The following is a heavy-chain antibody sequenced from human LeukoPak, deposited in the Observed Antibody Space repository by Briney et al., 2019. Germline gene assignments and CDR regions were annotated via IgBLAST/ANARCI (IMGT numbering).Heavy chain of an antibody. V-gene: IGHV3-64*01. CDR3: ARGRLLWFGELSPDFDY. CDR1: GFTFSSYA. Sequence: GGSLRLSCAASGFTFSSYAMHWVRQAPGKGLEYVSAISSNGGSTYYANSVKGRFTISRDNSKNTLYLQMGSLRAEDMAVYYCARGRLLWFGELSPDFDYWGQGTLVTVSS. CDR2: ISSNGGST. D-gene: IGHD3-10*01. J-gene: IGHJ4*02.